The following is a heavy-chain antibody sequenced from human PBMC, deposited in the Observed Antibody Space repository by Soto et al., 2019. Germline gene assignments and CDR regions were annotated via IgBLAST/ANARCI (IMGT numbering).Heavy chain of an antibody. V-gene: IGHV4-31*03. CDR1: GGSISSDGYY. Sequence: SETLSLTCTVSGGSISSDGYYWSWIRQHPGKGLEWIGYTYYSGSTYYNPSLKSRVTISVDTSKNQFSLKLSSVTAADTAVYYCARGISYYYFPDASDIWGQGTMVTVSS. J-gene: IGHJ3*02. CDR3: ARGISYYYFPDASDI. D-gene: IGHD3-22*01. CDR2: TYYSGST.